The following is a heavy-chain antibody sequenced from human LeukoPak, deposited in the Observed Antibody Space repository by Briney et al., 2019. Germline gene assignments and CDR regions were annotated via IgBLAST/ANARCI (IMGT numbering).Heavy chain of an antibody. CDR3: ASTMKGYYFDY. CDR2: INPSGGST. Sequence: ASVKVSCKASGGTFSSYAISWVRQAPGQGLEWMGIINPSGGSTSYAQKFQGRVTMTRDTSTSTVYMELSSLRSEDTAVYYCASTMKGYYFDYWGQGTLVTVSS. D-gene: IGHD3-22*01. V-gene: IGHV1-46*01. J-gene: IGHJ4*02. CDR1: GGTFSSYA.